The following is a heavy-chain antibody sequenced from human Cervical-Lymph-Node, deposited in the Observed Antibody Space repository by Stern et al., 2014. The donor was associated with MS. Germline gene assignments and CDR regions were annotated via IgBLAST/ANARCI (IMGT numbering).Heavy chain of an antibody. D-gene: IGHD3/OR15-3a*01. V-gene: IGHV1-46*01. CDR3: ASGTGSKRPTGNY. Sequence: VQLVESGAEVKKPGASVKVSCKASGYTFTSHYMHWVRQAPGQGLEWVGIINPSGDSASYAQKFQGRVTMTRDTSTSTVYMELSSLRSEDTALYYCASGTGSKRPTGNYWGQGTLVTVSS. CDR1: GYTFTSHY. CDR2: INPSGDSA. J-gene: IGHJ4*02.